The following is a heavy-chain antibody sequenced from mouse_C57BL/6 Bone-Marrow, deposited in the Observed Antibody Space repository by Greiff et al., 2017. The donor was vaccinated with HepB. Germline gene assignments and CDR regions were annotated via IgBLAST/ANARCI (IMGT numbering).Heavy chain of an antibody. J-gene: IGHJ1*03. Sequence: QVQLKQPGAELVKPGASVKLSCKASGYTFTSYWMHWVKQRPGQGLEWIGMIHPNSGSTNYNEKFKSKATLTVDKSSSTAYMQLSSLTSEDSAVYYCARKAYYYGSTHWYFDVWGTGTTVTVSS. D-gene: IGHD1-1*01. CDR1: GYTFTSYW. CDR3: ARKAYYYGSTHWYFDV. V-gene: IGHV1-64*01. CDR2: IHPNSGST.